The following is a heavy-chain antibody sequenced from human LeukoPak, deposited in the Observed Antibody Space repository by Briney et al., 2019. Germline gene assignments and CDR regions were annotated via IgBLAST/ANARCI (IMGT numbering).Heavy chain of an antibody. Sequence: SETLSLTCTVSGGSISSSSYYWGWIRQPPGKGLEWIGSIYYSGSTNYNPSLKSRVTISVDTSKNQFSLKLSSVTAADTAVYYCARLEAREGWLQLEDYWGQGTLVTVSS. CDR1: GGSISSSSYY. J-gene: IGHJ4*02. D-gene: IGHD5-24*01. CDR2: IYYSGST. CDR3: ARLEAREGWLQLEDY. V-gene: IGHV4-39*07.